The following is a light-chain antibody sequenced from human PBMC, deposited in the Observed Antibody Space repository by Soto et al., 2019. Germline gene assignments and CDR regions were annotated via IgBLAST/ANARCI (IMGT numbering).Light chain of an antibody. V-gene: IGLV2-23*02. Sequence: QSALTQPASVSGSPGQSITISCTGTSSDVGSYNLVSWYQQHPGKAPKLMIYEVSKRPSGVSNRFSGSKSGNTAPLTISGLQAEDEADYYCCSYAGSSTPRVFGGGTKLTVL. CDR3: CSYAGSSTPRV. CDR2: EVS. CDR1: SSDVGSYNL. J-gene: IGLJ2*01.